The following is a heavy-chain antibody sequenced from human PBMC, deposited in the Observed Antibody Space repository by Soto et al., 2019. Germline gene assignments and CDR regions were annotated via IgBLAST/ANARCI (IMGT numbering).Heavy chain of an antibody. D-gene: IGHD3-9*01. V-gene: IGHV1-18*01. J-gene: IGHJ4*02. CDR3: ARNYDILTGFPYYFDY. Sequence: ASVKVSCKGSGYTFTSYGISWVRQAPGQGLEWMGWISAYNGNTNYAQKLQGRVTMTTDTSTSTAYMELRSLRSDDTAVYYCARNYDILTGFPYYFDYWGQGTLVTVSS. CDR1: GYTFTSYG. CDR2: ISAYNGNT.